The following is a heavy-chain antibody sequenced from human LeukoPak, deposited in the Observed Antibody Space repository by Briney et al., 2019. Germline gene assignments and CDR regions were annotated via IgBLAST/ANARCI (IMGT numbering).Heavy chain of an antibody. CDR2: ISGDGSNT. CDR1: GFSLSSHA. Sequence: GGSLRLSCAVSGFSLSSHAMSWVRQAPGKGLEWVSAISGDGSNTYYADSVKGRFTITRDNSKNTLYLQMKSLRAEDTAVYYCAKVSSSGYLAADAFEIWGQGTMVTVSS. CDR3: AKVSSSGYLAADAFEI. J-gene: IGHJ3*02. V-gene: IGHV3-23*01. D-gene: IGHD3-22*01.